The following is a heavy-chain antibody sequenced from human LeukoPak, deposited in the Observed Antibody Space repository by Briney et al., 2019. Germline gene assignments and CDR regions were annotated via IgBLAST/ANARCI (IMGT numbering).Heavy chain of an antibody. CDR2: ISSDDFGT. CDR1: GFTFSSSA. V-gene: IGHV3-64D*06. Sequence: GGSLTLSCSASGFTFSSSAMHWVRQAPGKGLDYVSAISSDDFGTYYADSVKGRFTISRDNSNNTLYLQMSSLRAEDTAVYYCVKDLGGYDILTGWDYWGQGTLVTVTS. J-gene: IGHJ4*02. D-gene: IGHD3-9*01. CDR3: VKDLGGYDILTGWDY.